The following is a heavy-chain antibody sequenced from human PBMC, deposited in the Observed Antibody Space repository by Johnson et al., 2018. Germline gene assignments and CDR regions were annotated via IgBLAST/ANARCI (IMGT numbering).Heavy chain of an antibody. D-gene: IGHD3-22*01. CDR2: ISGSGGST. V-gene: IGHV3-23*04. CDR1: GFTFSSYW. Sequence: EVQLVESGGGLVQPGGSLRLSCAASGFTFSSYWMHWVRQAPGKGLVWVSAISGSGGSTYYADSVTGRFTISRDNSKNTLYLQMNSLRAEDTAVYYCAKSRRLPSSGYYFSFSLEGPWDVWGQGTTVTVSS. J-gene: IGHJ6*02. CDR3: AKSRRLPSSGYYFSFSLEGPWDV.